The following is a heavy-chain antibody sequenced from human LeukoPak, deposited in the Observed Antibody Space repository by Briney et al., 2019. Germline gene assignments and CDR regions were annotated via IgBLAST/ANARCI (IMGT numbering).Heavy chain of an antibody. D-gene: IGHD3-22*01. Sequence: GGSLRLSCVGRGFTFSNHAMQWVRQAPGKGLEYVAAISTTGANTYYGNSVKGRFTISRDNSKNTLYLQMGSLSTDDMAVYYCARVSSDYAADYWGQGTLVTVSS. CDR3: ARVSSDYAADY. V-gene: IGHV3-64*01. J-gene: IGHJ4*02. CDR1: GFTFSNHA. CDR2: ISTTGANT.